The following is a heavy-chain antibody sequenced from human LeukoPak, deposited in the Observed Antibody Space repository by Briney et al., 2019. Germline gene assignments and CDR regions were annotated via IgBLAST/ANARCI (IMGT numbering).Heavy chain of an antibody. V-gene: IGHV4-34*01. CDR1: GGSFSGYY. D-gene: IGHD6-6*01. CDR2: INHSGST. J-gene: IGHJ6*03. Sequence: SETLSLTCAVYGGSFSGYYWSWIRQPPGKGLEWFGEINHSGSTNYNPSLKSRVTISVDTSKNQFSLKLSSVTAADTAVYYCARGGIAARGGYYYMDVWGKGTTVTVSS. CDR3: ARGGIAARGGYYYMDV.